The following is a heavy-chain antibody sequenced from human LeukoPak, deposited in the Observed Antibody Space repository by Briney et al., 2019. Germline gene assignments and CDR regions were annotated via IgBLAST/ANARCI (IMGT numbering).Heavy chain of an antibody. D-gene: IGHD3-16*02. CDR1: GGTFSSYA. CDR2: IIPIFGTA. CDR3: ATGVRLRLGELSLYDY. J-gene: IGHJ4*02. V-gene: IGHV1-69*13. Sequence: ASVKVSCKASGGTFSSYAISWVRQAPGQGLEWMGGIIPIFGTANYAQKFQGRVTITADESTSTAYMELSSLRSEDTAVYYCATGVRLRLGELSLYDYWGQGTLVTVSS.